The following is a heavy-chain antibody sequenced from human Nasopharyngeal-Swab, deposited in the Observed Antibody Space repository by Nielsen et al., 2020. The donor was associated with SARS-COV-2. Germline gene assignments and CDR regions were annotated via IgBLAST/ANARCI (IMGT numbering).Heavy chain of an antibody. CDR2: ISTSSSTI. Sequence: GGSLRLSCAASGFTFSSYSMNWVRQAPGKGLEWVSYISTSSSTIYYADSVKGRFTISRDNAKNSLYLQMNSLRDEDTAAYYCARAGMDTSTGSSGGCFDYWGQGALVTVSS. V-gene: IGHV3-48*02. J-gene: IGHJ4*02. CDR3: ARAGMDTSTGSSGGCFDY. CDR1: GFTFSSYS. D-gene: IGHD3-9*01.